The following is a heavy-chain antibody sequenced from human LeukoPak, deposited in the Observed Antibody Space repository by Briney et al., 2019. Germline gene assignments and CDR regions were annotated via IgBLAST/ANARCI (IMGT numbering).Heavy chain of an antibody. D-gene: IGHD3-10*01. CDR1: GFTFDDYG. J-gene: IGHJ3*02. CDR2: ISGSGGST. V-gene: IGHV3-23*01. CDR3: ARSRGYIVPGAFDI. Sequence: GGSLRLSCAASGFTFDDYGMSWVRQAPGKGLEWVSAISGSGGSTYYADSAKGRFTISRDNAKNSLYLQMNSLRAEDTAVYYCARSRGYIVPGAFDIWGQGTMVTVSS.